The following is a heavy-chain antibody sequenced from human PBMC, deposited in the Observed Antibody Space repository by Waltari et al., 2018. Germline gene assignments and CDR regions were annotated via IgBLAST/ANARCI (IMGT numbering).Heavy chain of an antibody. Sequence: EVQLVESGGGLVKPGGSLRLSCAASGFTFSSYSMNWVRQAPGKGLEWVSSISSSSSYIYYADSVKGRFTISRDNAKNSLYLQMNSLRAEDTAVYYCARGKGSGIFDYWGQGTLVIVSS. V-gene: IGHV3-21*01. CDR2: ISSSSSYI. CDR3: ARGKGSGIFDY. CDR1: GFTFSSYS. J-gene: IGHJ4*02. D-gene: IGHD6-19*01.